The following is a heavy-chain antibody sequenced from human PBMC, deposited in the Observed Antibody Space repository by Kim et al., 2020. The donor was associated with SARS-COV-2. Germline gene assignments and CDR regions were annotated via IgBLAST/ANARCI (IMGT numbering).Heavy chain of an antibody. V-gene: IGHV4-59*01. Sequence: SETLSLTCTVSGGSISSYYWSWIRQPPGKGLEWIGYIYYSGSTNYNPSPKSRVTISVDTSKNQFSLKLSSVTAADTAVYYCARESEGGDIVASHAFDIWGQGTMVTVSS. J-gene: IGHJ3*02. CDR2: IYYSGST. CDR1: GGSISSYY. CDR3: ARESEGGDIVASHAFDI. D-gene: IGHD2-15*01.